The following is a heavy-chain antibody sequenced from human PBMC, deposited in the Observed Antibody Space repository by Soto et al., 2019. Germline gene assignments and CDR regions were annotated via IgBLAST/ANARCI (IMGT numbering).Heavy chain of an antibody. D-gene: IGHD2-2*01. Sequence: QLQLQESGPGLVKPSETLSLTCTVSGGSISSSSYYWGWIRQPPGKGLEWIGSIYYSGITYYNPSLKRRVTISVDTSKNQFSLKLSSVTAADTAVYYCARHEIVVVPAAIMDWFDPWGQGTLVTVSS. CDR2: IYYSGIT. J-gene: IGHJ5*02. CDR1: GGSISSSSYY. CDR3: ARHEIVVVPAAIMDWFDP. V-gene: IGHV4-39*01.